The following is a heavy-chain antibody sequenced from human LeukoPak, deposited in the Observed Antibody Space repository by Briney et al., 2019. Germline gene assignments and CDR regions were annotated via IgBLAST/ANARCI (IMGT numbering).Heavy chain of an antibody. V-gene: IGHV3-23*01. CDR1: GFTFSSYA. CDR3: AKMGDTHYDYVWGSYRTAYYYFDY. CDR2: ISGSGGST. D-gene: IGHD3-16*02. Sequence: GGSLRLSCAASGFTFSSYAMSGVRQAPGKGLEWVSAISGSGGSTYYADSVKGRFTISRDNSKNTLYLQMNSLRAEDTAVYYCAKMGDTHYDYVWGSYRTAYYYFDYWGQGALVTVSS. J-gene: IGHJ4*02.